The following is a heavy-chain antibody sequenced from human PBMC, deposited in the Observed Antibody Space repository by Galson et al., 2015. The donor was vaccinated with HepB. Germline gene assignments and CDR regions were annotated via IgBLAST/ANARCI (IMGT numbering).Heavy chain of an antibody. CDR3: ARGGPVVLYGMDV. J-gene: IGHJ6*02. D-gene: IGHD2-15*01. Sequence: SLRLSCAASGFTFSSYSMNWVRQAPGKGLEWVSCISSSTSYIYYADSVKGRFTISRDNAKNSLLLQMNSLRAEDTAVYYCARGGPVVLYGMDVWGQGTTVTVSS. CDR1: GFTFSSYS. V-gene: IGHV3-21*01. CDR2: ISSSTSYI.